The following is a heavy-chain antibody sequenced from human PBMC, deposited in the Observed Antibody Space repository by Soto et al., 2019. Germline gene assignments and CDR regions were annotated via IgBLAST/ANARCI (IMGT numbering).Heavy chain of an antibody. D-gene: IGHD2-15*01. CDR1: GFTFSSYA. CDR3: ADWVEDGHNFYFDY. CDR2: ISGSGGST. J-gene: IGHJ4*02. Sequence: GGSLRLSCAASGFTFSSYAMSWVRQAPGKGLEWVSAISGSGGSTYYADSVKGRFTISRDNSKNTLYLQMNSLRAEDTAVYYCADWVEDGHNFYFDYWGQGTLVTVSS. V-gene: IGHV3-23*01.